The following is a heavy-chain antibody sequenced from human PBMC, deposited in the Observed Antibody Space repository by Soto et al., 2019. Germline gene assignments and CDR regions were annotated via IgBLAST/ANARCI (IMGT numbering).Heavy chain of an antibody. CDR3: VLSRSAYFDF. D-gene: IGHD6-6*01. CDR1: GFTFSNYA. Sequence: QVQLVESGGGVVQRGRSLRLSCAASGFTFSNYAMHWVRQAPGKGLEWVAVISYDGSNKYYADSVKGRFTVSRDNSKNTLYVQMNSLRAEDTAVYYCVLSRSAYFDFWGQGTLVTVSS. V-gene: IGHV3-30-3*01. J-gene: IGHJ4*02. CDR2: ISYDGSNK.